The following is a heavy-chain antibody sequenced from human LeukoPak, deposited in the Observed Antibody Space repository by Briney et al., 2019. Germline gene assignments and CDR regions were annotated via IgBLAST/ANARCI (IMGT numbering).Heavy chain of an antibody. CDR1: GGSISSGSYY. Sequence: PSETLSLTCTVSGGSISSGSYYWSWIRQPAGKGLEWIGRIHTSGSTNYNPSLKSRVTISVDTSKNQFSLKLSSVTAADTAVYYCARVKGSGSYYSVYYYYGMDVWGQGTTVTVSS. J-gene: IGHJ6*02. V-gene: IGHV4-61*02. D-gene: IGHD3-10*01. CDR3: ARVKGSGSYYSVYYYYGMDV. CDR2: IHTSGST.